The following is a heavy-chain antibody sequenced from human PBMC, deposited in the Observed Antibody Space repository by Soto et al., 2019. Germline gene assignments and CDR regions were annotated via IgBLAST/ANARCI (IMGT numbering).Heavy chain of an antibody. V-gene: IGHV4-34*01. D-gene: IGHD3-22*01. Sequence: PSETLSLTCAVYGGSFSGYYWGWIRQPPGKGLEWIGEINHSGSTNYNPSLKSRVTISVHTSKYQFSLKLSSVTAADMAVYYCARLTTMIVVVIYGAFDIWGQGTMVTVS. CDR3: ARLTTMIVVVIYGAFDI. CDR1: GGSFSGYY. CDR2: INHSGST. J-gene: IGHJ3*02.